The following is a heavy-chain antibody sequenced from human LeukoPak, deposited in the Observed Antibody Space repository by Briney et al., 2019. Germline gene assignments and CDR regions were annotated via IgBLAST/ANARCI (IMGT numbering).Heavy chain of an antibody. CDR2: INPNIGGT. Sequence: GASVRVSCKASGYTFTGYFMHWVRQAPGQGLDWMGLINPNIGGTNYEQKFQGRVTMTRVPYIGTAYMELSTVTTDGTAVYFWTRVHATGYFSLDLGYWGQGTLVTVS. V-gene: IGHV1-2*02. CDR3: TRVHATGYFSLDLGY. D-gene: IGHD3-9*01. CDR1: GYTFTGYF. J-gene: IGHJ4*02.